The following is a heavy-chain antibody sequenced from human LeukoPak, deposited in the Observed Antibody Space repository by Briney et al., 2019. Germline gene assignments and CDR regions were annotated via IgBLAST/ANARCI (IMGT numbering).Heavy chain of an antibody. J-gene: IGHJ3*02. CDR2: RYHSGGT. V-gene: IGHV4-4*02. CDR1: GGSINSPKS. Sequence: SETLSLTCAVSGGSINSPKSWSWVRQPPGKGLEWIGDRYHSGGTNYNPSLKSRVTISVDTSKNQFSLELNSVTAADTAVYYCGTYRTLDDAFDIWGQGTLVTVSS. D-gene: IGHD3-16*02. CDR3: GTYRTLDDAFDI.